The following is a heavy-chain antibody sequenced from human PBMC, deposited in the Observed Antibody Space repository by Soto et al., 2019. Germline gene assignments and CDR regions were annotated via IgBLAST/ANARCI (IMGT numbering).Heavy chain of an antibody. V-gene: IGHV3-15*01. D-gene: IGHD2-2*01. CDR3: TTDPYQLLYDAFDI. CDR1: GFTFSNAW. CDR2: IKSKTDGGTT. J-gene: IGHJ3*02. Sequence: GESLKISCAASGFTFSNAWMSWVRQAPGKGLEWVGRIKSKTDGGTTDYAAPVKGRFTISRDDSKNTLYLQMNSLKTEDTAVYYCTTDPYQLLYDAFDIWGQGTMVTVSS.